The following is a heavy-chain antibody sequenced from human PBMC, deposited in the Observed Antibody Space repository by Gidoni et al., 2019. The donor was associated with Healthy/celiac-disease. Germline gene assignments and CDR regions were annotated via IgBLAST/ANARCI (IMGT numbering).Heavy chain of an antibody. J-gene: IGHJ6*02. CDR3: ARDNYYGSGSYYNPYYYYGMDV. D-gene: IGHD3-10*01. Sequence: QVQLVQSGAEVKKPGSSVKVSCKASGGTFSSYAISWVRQAPGQGLEWMGGIIPIFGTANYAQKFQGRVTITADESTSTAYMELSSLRSEDTAVYYCARDNYYGSGSYYNPYYYYGMDVWGQGTTVTVSS. CDR1: GGTFSSYA. CDR2: IIPIFGTA. V-gene: IGHV1-69*01.